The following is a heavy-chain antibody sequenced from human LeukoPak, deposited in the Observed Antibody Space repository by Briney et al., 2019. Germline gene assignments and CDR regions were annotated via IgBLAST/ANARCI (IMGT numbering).Heavy chain of an antibody. D-gene: IGHD3-22*01. CDR2: TSYDESNK. CDR3: ARGAYYYED. J-gene: IGHJ4*02. CDR1: GFSFSNYA. Sequence: PGRSLRLSCAASGFSFSNYAMNWVRQAPGKGLEWVAVTSYDESNKYYADSVKGRFTISRDNSKSTLYLQMNSLRAEDTAVYYCARGAYYYEDWGQGTLVTVSS. V-gene: IGHV3-30-3*01.